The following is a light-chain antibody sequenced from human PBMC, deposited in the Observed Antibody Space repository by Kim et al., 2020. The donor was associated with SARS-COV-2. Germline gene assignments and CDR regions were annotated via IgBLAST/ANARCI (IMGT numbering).Light chain of an antibody. CDR2: AAS. J-gene: IGKJ1*01. Sequence: ASLEDRVTIPCRASQAISSYLAWYQHKPGKPPKLLVYAASALHSGVPSRFSGRGSGTQFTLTISNLQPEDVATYYCLKHSSAPWTFGQGTKVDIK. CDR3: LKHSSAPWT. CDR1: QAISSY. V-gene: IGKV1-27*01.